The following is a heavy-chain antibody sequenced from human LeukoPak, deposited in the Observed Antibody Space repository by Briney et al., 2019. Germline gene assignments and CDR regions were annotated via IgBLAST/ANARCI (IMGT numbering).Heavy chain of an antibody. CDR3: ARLLHFERSVYRPVDF. CDR2: VREDGSEI. V-gene: IGHV3-7*01. Sequence: PGGSLRLSCAASGFTFSSHSMSWVRQAPGKRLEWVANVREDGSEINYADSVKGRFTISRDNARNSLYLQMNTLRAEDTAIYFCARLLHFERSVYRPVDFWGQGTLVSVSS. J-gene: IGHJ4*02. D-gene: IGHD3-22*01. CDR1: GFTFSSHS.